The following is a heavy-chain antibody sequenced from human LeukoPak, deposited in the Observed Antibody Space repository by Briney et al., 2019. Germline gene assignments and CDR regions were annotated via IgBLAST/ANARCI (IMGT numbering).Heavy chain of an antibody. V-gene: IGHV5-51*01. D-gene: IGHD3-22*01. CDR3: ARHFSRPDSSGYHPDY. CDR1: GYSFTSYW. J-gene: IGHJ4*02. Sequence: GESLKISCKGSGYSFTSYWIGWVRQMPGKGLEWMGNIYPGDSDTRYSPSFQGQVTISADKSISTAYLQWSSLKASDTATYYCARHFSRPDSSGYHPDYWGQGTLVTVSS. CDR2: IYPGDSDT.